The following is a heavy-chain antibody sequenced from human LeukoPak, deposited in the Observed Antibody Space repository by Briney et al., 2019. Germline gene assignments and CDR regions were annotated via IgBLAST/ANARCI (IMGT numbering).Heavy chain of an antibody. CDR1: GYTFTTYG. CDR2: ISAYNGNT. V-gene: IGHV1-18*01. Sequence: ASVKVSSKTSGYTFTTYGISWVRQAPGQGLEWMGWISAYNGNTNYAQKFQGRVTMTRDTSISTAYMELSRLRSDDTAVYYCARDISGSYYNLNWFDPWGQGTLVTVSS. D-gene: IGHD3-10*01. CDR3: ARDISGSYYNLNWFDP. J-gene: IGHJ5*02.